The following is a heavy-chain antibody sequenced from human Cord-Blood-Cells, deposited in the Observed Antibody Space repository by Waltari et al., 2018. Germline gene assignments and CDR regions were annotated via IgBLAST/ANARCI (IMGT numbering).Heavy chain of an antibody. CDR3: ATDIVVVPAAEYFQH. CDR2: ISSSSSYI. Sequence: EVQLVESGGGLVKPGGSLRLSCAASGFTFRSYSMNWVRQAPGKGMEWVSSISSSSSYIYYADSVKGRFTISRDNAKNSLYLQMNSLRAEDTAVYYCATDIVVVPAAEYFQHWGQGTLVTVSS. J-gene: IGHJ1*01. V-gene: IGHV3-21*01. CDR1: GFTFRSYS. D-gene: IGHD2-2*01.